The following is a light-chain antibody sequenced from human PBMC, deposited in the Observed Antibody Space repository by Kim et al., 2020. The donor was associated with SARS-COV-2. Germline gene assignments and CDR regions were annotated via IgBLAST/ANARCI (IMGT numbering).Light chain of an antibody. CDR3: QQYGHPPRT. J-gene: IGKJ1*01. V-gene: IGKV3-20*01. CDR2: GAS. CDR1: QTVSSVY. Sequence: PPGKRGTLSCRASQTVSSVYLAWYQQRPGQAPRLLIYGASNRATGIPDRFSGGGSGTDFTLTINSLKPEDSATYFCQQYGHPPRTFGQGTKVDI.